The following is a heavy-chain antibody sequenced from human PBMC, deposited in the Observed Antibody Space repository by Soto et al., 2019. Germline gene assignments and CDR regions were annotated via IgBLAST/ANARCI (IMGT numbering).Heavy chain of an antibody. Sequence: EVQLVESGGGLVQPGRSLRLSCAASGFTFDDYAMHWVRQAPGKGLEWVSGISWNSGSIGYADSVKGRFTISRDNAKNSLYLQMNSLRAEDTALYYCAKWGGSGSYYNVGSHYYFDYWGQGTLVTVSS. CDR1: GFTFDDYA. V-gene: IGHV3-9*01. J-gene: IGHJ4*02. D-gene: IGHD3-10*01. CDR3: AKWGGSGSYYNVGSHYYFDY. CDR2: ISWNSGSI.